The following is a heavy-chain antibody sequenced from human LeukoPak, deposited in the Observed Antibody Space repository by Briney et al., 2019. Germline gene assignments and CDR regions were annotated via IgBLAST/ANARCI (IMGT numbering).Heavy chain of an antibody. V-gene: IGHV4-59*08. CDR3: ASWYGGNFDY. Sequence: PSETLSPTCTVSGGSISSYYWSWIRQPPGKGLEWIGYIYYSGSTNYNPSLKSRVTISVDTSKNQFSLKLSSVTAADTAVYYCASWYGGNFDYWGQGTLVTVSS. D-gene: IGHD4-23*01. J-gene: IGHJ4*02. CDR1: GGSISSYY. CDR2: IYYSGST.